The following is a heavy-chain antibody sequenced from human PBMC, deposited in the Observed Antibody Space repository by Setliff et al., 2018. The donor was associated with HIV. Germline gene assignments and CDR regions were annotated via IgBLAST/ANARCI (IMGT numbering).Heavy chain of an antibody. CDR3: ARGLSIFGVVIPDY. Sequence: SETLSLTCAVSGYSISSGYYWGWIRQPPGKGLEWIGSIYHSGSTYYNPSLKSRVSISLDTSKKQVSLKLNSVTAADTAVYYCARGLSIFGVVIPDYWGQGTLVTVSS. V-gene: IGHV4-38-2*01. CDR2: IYHSGST. CDR1: GYSISSGYY. J-gene: IGHJ4*02. D-gene: IGHD3-3*01.